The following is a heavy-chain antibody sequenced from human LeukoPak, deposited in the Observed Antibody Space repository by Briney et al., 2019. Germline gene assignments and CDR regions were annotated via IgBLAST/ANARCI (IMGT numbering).Heavy chain of an antibody. V-gene: IGHV1-2*02. CDR2: INPNSGGT. CDR3: ARDRHGIWFGPGDAFDI. Sequence: ASVKVSCKASGYTFTGYYMHWVRQAPGQGLEWMGWINPNSGGTNYAQKFQGRVTMTRDTSISTAYMELSRLRSDDTAVYYCARDRHGIWFGPGDAFDIWGQGTMVTVSS. J-gene: IGHJ3*02. CDR1: GYTFTGYY. D-gene: IGHD3-10*01.